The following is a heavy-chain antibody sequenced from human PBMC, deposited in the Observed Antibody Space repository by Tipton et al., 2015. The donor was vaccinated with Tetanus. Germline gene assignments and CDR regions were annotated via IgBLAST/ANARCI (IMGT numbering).Heavy chain of an antibody. Sequence: SLRLSCAASGFTFSSYAMSWVRQAPGKGLEWVSAISGSGGSTYYADSVKGRFTISRDNAKNSLYLQMNSLRAEDTALYYCAKDIAAMAHDENWFDPWGQGTLVTVSS. CDR2: ISGSGGST. V-gene: IGHV3-23*01. CDR1: GFTFSSYA. D-gene: IGHD5-18*01. CDR3: AKDIAAMAHDENWFDP. J-gene: IGHJ5*02.